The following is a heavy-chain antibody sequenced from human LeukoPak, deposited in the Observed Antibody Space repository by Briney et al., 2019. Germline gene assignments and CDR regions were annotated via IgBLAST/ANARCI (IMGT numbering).Heavy chain of an antibody. CDR1: GYTLTELS. Sequence: GASVKVSCKVSGYTLTELSMHWVRQAPGKGLEWMGGFDPEDGETIYAQKFQGRVTMTEDTSTDTAYMELSSLRSDDTAVYYCARVPYDFWSGYSDNWFDPWGQGTLVTVSS. CDR3: ARVPYDFWSGYSDNWFDP. V-gene: IGHV1-24*01. D-gene: IGHD3-3*01. J-gene: IGHJ5*02. CDR2: FDPEDGET.